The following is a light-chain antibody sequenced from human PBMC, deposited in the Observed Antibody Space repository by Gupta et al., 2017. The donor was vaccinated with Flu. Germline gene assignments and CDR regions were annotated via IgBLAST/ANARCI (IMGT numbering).Light chain of an antibody. V-gene: IGKV1D-16*01. CDR1: QDIRTW. CDR2: AAS. Sequence: DILMSHSPSPLSASVGDRVTITCRASQDIRTWLAWYQQKPEKSPKSLIYAASNLQSGVPSRFSGGGSGTDFTLTISSLQPEDFATYYCQQYNSFPLTFGGGTKVEIK. CDR3: QQYNSFPLT. J-gene: IGKJ4*01.